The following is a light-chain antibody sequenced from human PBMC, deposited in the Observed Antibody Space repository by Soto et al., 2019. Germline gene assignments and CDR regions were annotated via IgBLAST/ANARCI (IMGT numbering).Light chain of an antibody. CDR2: TAS. J-gene: IGKJ1*01. V-gene: IGKV3-20*01. CDR1: QSVGSNY. CDR3: HQYGTSPRT. Sequence: EIVLTQSPATLSLSPGERATLSCRASQSVGSNYLAWYQQKPGQAPRLLIYTASNRATGIPDRFSGSGSGTDFTLTISRLEPEDFAVYYCHQYGTSPRTFGQGTNVEIK.